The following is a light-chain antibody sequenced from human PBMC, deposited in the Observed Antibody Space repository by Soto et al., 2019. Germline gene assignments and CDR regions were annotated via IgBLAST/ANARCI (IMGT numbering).Light chain of an antibody. CDR3: QQSYSAPLT. CDR2: STS. Sequence: DIQMTQSPPSLSASVGDRVTITCRASQTISSYLTWYQQKPGNAPKLLIYSTSTLQSGVPSRFSGSESGTDFTLNISGLQPEDVATYYYQQSYSAPLTFGPGTRVDLK. J-gene: IGKJ3*01. CDR1: QTISSY. V-gene: IGKV1-39*01.